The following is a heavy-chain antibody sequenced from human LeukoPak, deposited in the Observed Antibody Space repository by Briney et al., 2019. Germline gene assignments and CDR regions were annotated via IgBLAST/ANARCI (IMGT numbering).Heavy chain of an antibody. CDR3: ARDKGKNGMDV. V-gene: IGHV3-48*03. J-gene: IGHJ6*02. Sequence: PGGSLRLSCAASGFTFSSYEMNWVRQAPGKGLECVSYISSSGSTIYYADSVKGRFTISRDNAKNSLYLQMNSLRAEDTAVYYCARDKGKNGMDVWGQGTTVTVSS. CDR2: ISSSGSTI. CDR1: GFTFSSYE.